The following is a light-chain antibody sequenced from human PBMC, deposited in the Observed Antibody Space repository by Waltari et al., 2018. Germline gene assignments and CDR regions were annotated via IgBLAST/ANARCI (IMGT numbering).Light chain of an antibody. Sequence: DVVMTQSPDSLAVSLGERATINCKSSQTVLYSSNNKNYLAWYQQKPGQPPKLLLSRASTRESGVPDRFSGSGSGTDFTLTINSLQAEDVAVYYCQQYYGTPHTFGQGTRVEIK. V-gene: IGKV4-1*01. CDR1: QTVLYSSNNKNY. CDR2: RAS. CDR3: QQYYGTPHT. J-gene: IGKJ2*01.